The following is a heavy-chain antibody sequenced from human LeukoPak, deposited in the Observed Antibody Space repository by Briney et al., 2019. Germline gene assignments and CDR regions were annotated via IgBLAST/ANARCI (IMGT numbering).Heavy chain of an antibody. Sequence: SGTLSLTCTVSGGSISSGGYYWSWIRQHPGKGLEWIGYIYYSGSTYYNPSLKSRVTISVDTSKNQFSLKLSSVTAADTAVYYCARSPNPSYYYDSSGYTYYFDYWGQGTLVTVSS. CDR3: ARSPNPSYYYDSSGYTYYFDY. CDR2: IYYSGST. J-gene: IGHJ4*02. V-gene: IGHV4-31*03. CDR1: GGSISSGGYY. D-gene: IGHD3-22*01.